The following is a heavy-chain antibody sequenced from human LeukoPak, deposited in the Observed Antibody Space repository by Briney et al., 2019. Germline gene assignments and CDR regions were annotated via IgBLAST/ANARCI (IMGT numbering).Heavy chain of an antibody. CDR1: GYSISSGYY. CDR2: INHSGST. D-gene: IGHD3-9*01. CDR3: ARHGYYDILTGYIPFDY. V-gene: IGHV4-38-2*02. Sequence: SETLSLTCIVSGYSISSGYYWGWIRQPPGKGLEWIGEINHSGSTNYNPSLKSRVTISVDTSKNQFSLKLSSVTAADTAVYYCARHGYYDILTGYIPFDYWGQGTLVTVSS. J-gene: IGHJ4*02.